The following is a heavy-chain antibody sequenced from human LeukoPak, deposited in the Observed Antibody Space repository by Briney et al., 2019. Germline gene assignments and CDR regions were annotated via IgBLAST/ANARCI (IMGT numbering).Heavy chain of an antibody. CDR1: GFTFSTYG. V-gene: IGHV3-23*01. CDR2: IGGIGVST. Sequence: GGSLRLSCAASGFTFSTYGMTWVRQAPGKGLEWFSAIGGIGVSTYYADSVKGRFTISRDNSRNTLYLQMNSLRAEDTAVYYCAKDDAWGRFYHWGQGTLVTVSS. J-gene: IGHJ1*01. CDR3: AKDDAWGRFYH. D-gene: IGHD3-16*01.